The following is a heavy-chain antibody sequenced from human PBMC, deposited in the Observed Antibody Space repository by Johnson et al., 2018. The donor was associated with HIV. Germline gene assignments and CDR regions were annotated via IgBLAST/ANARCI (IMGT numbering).Heavy chain of an antibody. CDR3: AKDKGGWADDAFDI. V-gene: IGHV3-30-3*02. Sequence: QVQLVESGGGVVQPGRSLRLSCAASGFTFSSYAMHWVRQAPGKGLEWVAVISYDGSNKYYADSVKGRFTISRDNSKNTRYLQMNSLRAEDTAVYYCAKDKGGWADDAFDIWGQGTMVTVSS. CDR1: GFTFSSYA. D-gene: IGHD3-16*01. J-gene: IGHJ3*02. CDR2: ISYDGSNK.